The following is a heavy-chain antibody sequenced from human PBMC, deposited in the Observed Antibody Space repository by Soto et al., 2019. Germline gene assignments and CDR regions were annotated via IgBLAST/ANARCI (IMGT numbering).Heavy chain of an antibody. CDR3: AREHHTVRGVTLYYYYYGMDV. V-gene: IGHV4-4*07. Sequence: SETLSLTCTVSGGSISSYYWSWIRQPAGKGLEWIGRIYTSGSTNYNPSLKSRVTMSVDTSKNQFSLKLSSVTAADTAVYYCAREHHTVRGVTLYYYYYGMDVWGQGTTVTVSS. D-gene: IGHD3-10*01. CDR2: IYTSGST. CDR1: GGSISSYY. J-gene: IGHJ6*02.